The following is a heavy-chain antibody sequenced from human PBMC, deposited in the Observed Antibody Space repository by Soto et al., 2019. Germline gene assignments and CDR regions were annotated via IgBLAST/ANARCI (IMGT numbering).Heavy chain of an antibody. CDR2: LYSGST. CDR3: ARRGSGHTFAS. D-gene: IGHD3-10*01. J-gene: IGHJ4*02. CDR1: GASISRGGFH. Sequence: QLQLQESGPGLVKPSETLSLTCAVSGASISRGGFHWGWIRQPPGQGLEWIGSLYSGSTYYNPSLKSRVTISADTSKSEFYLRLTSLTAADTAVYYCARRGSGHTFASWGQGTLVTVSS. V-gene: IGHV4-39*01.